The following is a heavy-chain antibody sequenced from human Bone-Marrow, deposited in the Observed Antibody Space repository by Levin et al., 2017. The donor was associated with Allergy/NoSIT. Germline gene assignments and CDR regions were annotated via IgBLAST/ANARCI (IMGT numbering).Heavy chain of an antibody. CDR2: ISWNSGSI. J-gene: IGHJ4*02. D-gene: IGHD1-7*01. V-gene: IGHV3-9*01. CDR1: GFTFDDYA. CDR3: AKGTSDMELRNVIFDY. Sequence: SLKISCAASGFTFDDYAMHWVRQAPGKGLEWVSGISWNSGSIGYADSVKGRFTISRDNAKNSLYLQMNSLRAEDTALYYCAKGTSDMELRNVIFDYWGQGTLVTVSS.